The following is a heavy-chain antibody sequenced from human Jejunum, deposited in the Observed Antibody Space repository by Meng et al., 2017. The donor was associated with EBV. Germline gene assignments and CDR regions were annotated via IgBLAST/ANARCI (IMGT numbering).Heavy chain of an antibody. Sequence: QVSCPGLVQPLPTLRLTWPASGGACWSGGYHGNWILQSPGKGLEWMGNTYYNGSPQYKPSLKSRVMTSQDTSKNQVSLNLSSVTAANTAVYYCARAAYHDSTSYYFDQWGQGTLVTVSS. CDR2: TYYNGSP. J-gene: IGHJ4*02. CDR3: ARAAYHDSTSYYFDQ. V-gene: IGHV4-30-4*01. D-gene: IGHD3-22*01. CDR1: GGACWSGGYH.